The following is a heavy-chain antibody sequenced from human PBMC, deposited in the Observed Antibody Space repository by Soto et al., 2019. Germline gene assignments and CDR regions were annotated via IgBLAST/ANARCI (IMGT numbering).Heavy chain of an antibody. V-gene: IGHV1-3*01. CDR1: GYTFTSYA. D-gene: IGHD6-6*01. CDR2: INAGNGNT. Sequence: QVQLVQSGAEVKKPGASVKVSCKASGYTFTSYAMHWVRQAPGQRLEWMGWINAGNGNTKYSQKFQGRVTITRDTSASTAYMEPSSLRSEDTAVYYCARETIAARPLYPWGQGTLVTVSS. CDR3: ARETIAARPLYP. J-gene: IGHJ4*02.